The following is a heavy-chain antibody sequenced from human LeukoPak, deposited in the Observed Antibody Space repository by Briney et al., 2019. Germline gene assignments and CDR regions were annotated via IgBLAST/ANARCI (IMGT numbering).Heavy chain of an antibody. J-gene: IGHJ5*02. D-gene: IGHD3-16*01. CDR2: IYYRGLS. Sequence: SETLSLTCTVPGASINTYYWSWIRQPPGKGLEWLGYIYYRGLSNYNPSLKSRVTKSINTSRNQFSLSLTSVTAADTAVYYCASGGGVFWFDPWGQGTLVTVSS. CDR3: ASGGGVFWFDP. V-gene: IGHV4-59*08. CDR1: GASINTYY.